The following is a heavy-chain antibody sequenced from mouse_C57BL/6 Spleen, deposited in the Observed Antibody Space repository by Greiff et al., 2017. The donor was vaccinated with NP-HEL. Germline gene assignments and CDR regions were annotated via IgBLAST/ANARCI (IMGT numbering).Heavy chain of an antibody. D-gene: IGHD1-1*01. J-gene: IGHJ1*03. CDR1: GFTFSDYY. Sequence: EVMLVESEGGLVQPGSSMKLSCTASGFTFSDYYMAWVRQVPEKGLEWVANINYDGSSTYYLDSLKSRFIISRDNAKNILYLQMSSLKSEDTATYYCARERGSSNWYFDVWGTGTTVTVSS. CDR3: ARERGSSNWYFDV. V-gene: IGHV5-16*01. CDR2: INYDGSST.